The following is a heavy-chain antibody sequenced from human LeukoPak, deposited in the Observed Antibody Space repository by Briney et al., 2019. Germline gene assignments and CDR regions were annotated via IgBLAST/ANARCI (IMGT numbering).Heavy chain of an antibody. J-gene: IGHJ5*02. CDR1: GFTVSSNY. CDR3: ARDPLSPEP. V-gene: IGHV3-53*05. CDR2: IYSGGST. Sequence: GGSLRLSCAASGFTVSSNYMSWVRQAPGKGLEWVSVIYSGGSTYYADSVKGRFTISRDNSKDTLFLQMESLRIEDTAVYYCARDPLSPEPWGQGTLVTVSS.